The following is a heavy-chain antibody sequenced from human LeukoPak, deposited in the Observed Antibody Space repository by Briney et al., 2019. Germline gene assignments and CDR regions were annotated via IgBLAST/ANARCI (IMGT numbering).Heavy chain of an antibody. CDR3: ARDHDSSGYYQSRFDY. Sequence: GASVKVSCKAAGYSFNNYGIAWVRQAPGQGLEWMGWISVQNGNTKSAQKFDGRVTMTTDTSTSTAYMELRSLGPDDTAVYYCARDHDSSGYYQSRFDYWGQGTLVIVSS. D-gene: IGHD3-22*01. V-gene: IGHV1-18*01. J-gene: IGHJ4*02. CDR1: GYSFNNYG. CDR2: ISVQNGNT.